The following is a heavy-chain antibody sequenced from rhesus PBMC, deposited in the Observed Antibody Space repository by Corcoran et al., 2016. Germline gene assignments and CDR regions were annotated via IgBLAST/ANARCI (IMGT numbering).Heavy chain of an antibody. D-gene: IGHD2-2*01. CDR3: ARESLGYCTSTTCYYFDY. CDR1: GYIFSIYA. V-gene: IGHV1-151*01. Sequence: QVQLVQSGAEVKKPVASVKLSCKASGYIFSIYAISWVRQAPGQGLEWMGGLILLFGLTNYAQKFRGIVTITADTSTSTAYMELSSLRSEDTAVYYCARESLGYCTSTTCYYFDYWGQGVLVTVSS. J-gene: IGHJ4*01. CDR2: LILLFGLT.